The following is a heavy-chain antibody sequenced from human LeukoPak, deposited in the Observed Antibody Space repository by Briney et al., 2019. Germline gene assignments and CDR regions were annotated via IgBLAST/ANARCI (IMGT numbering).Heavy chain of an antibody. CDR2: IYYSGST. CDR3: ARLYSSGWYFIKEVFDAFDI. V-gene: IGHV4-39*01. CDR1: GGSISSSSYY. D-gene: IGHD6-19*01. Sequence: PSETLSLTCTVSGGSISSSSYYWGWIRQPPGKGLEWIGSIYYSGSTYYNPSLKSRVTISADTSKNQFSLKLSSVTAADTAVYYCARLYSSGWYFIKEVFDAFDIWGQGTMVTVSS. J-gene: IGHJ3*02.